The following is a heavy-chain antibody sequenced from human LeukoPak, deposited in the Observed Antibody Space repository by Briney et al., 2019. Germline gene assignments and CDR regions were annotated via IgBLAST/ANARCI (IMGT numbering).Heavy chain of an antibody. CDR1: GFTFSSYA. D-gene: IGHD2-15*01. V-gene: IGHV3-30*04. CDR3: ARDGTGYCSGGSCYGGSANWFDP. CDR2: ISYDGSNK. J-gene: IGHJ5*02. Sequence: GGSLRLSCAASGFTFSSYAMHWVRQAPGKGLEWVAVISYDGSNKYYADSVKGRFTISRDNSKNTLYLQMNSLRAEDTAVYYCARDGTGYCSGGSCYGGSANWFDPWGQGTLVTVSS.